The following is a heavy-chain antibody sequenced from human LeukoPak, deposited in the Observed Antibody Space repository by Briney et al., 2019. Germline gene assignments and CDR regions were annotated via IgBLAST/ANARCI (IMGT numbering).Heavy chain of an antibody. V-gene: IGHV1-69*13. CDR2: IIPLFGTA. CDR3: ARGQNYDILTGWGHWFDP. Sequence: ASVKVSCKASGGTFSSYAISWVRQAPGQGLEWMGGIIPLFGTANYAQKFQGRVTITADESTSTAYMELSSLRSEDTAVYYCARGQNYDILTGWGHWFDPWGQGTLVTVSS. CDR1: GGTFSSYA. J-gene: IGHJ5*02. D-gene: IGHD3-9*01.